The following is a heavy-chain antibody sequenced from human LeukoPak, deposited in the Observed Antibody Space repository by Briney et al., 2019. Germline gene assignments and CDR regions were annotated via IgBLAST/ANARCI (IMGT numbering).Heavy chain of an antibody. D-gene: IGHD1-26*01. CDR3: ARDAEGAITPEN. V-gene: IGHV3-7*01. Sequence: PGGSLTLSCAASGFTFSSYRMSWVRQAPGKGLEWVATIKEDGSEKYYVDSVKGRFTISRDNAKNSLYLQMNSLRAEDTAVYYCARDAEGAITPENSGQGTLVTVSS. CDR1: GFTFSSYR. CDR2: IKEDGSEK. J-gene: IGHJ4*02.